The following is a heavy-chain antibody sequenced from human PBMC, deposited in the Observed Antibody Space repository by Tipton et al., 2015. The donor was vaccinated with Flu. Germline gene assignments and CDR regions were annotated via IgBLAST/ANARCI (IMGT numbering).Heavy chain of an antibody. J-gene: IGHJ4*02. Sequence: CAASGFIFSSYSMNWVRQAPGKGLEWVSYISSSSSYLYYADSVKGRFTISRDNAKNSLYLQMNSLRAEDMAVYYCVKIWGSVSDLWDFAYWGQGTLVTVSS. CDR3: VKIWGSVSDLWDFAY. V-gene: IGHV3-21*01. CDR1: GFIFSSYS. D-gene: IGHD3-16*01. CDR2: ISSSSSYL.